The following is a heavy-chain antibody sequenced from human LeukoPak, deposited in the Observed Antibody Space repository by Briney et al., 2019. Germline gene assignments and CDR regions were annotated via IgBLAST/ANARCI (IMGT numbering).Heavy chain of an antibody. Sequence: AGGSLRLSCAASGFTFSSCGMHWVRQAPGKGLEWVAFIRLDGSNKYYADSVKGRFTISRDNSKNTLYLQMNSLRAEDTSVYYCAKGVTYSSDYWGQGTLVTVSS. J-gene: IGHJ4*02. CDR2: IRLDGSNK. CDR1: GFTFSSCG. CDR3: AKGVTYSSDY. D-gene: IGHD4-11*01. V-gene: IGHV3-30*02.